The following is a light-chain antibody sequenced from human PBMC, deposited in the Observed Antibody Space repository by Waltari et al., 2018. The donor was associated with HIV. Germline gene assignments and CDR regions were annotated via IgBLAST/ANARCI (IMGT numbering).Light chain of an antibody. J-gene: IGLJ1*01. CDR1: SSDVGGYNY. V-gene: IGLV2-14*01. Sequence: TISCTGTSSDVGGYNYVSWYQQHPGKVPKLLIYEVTNRPSGVSHRFSASKSGNKASLTISGLQAEDEADYYCSSATSRKLYVFGTGTKVTVL. CDR2: EVT. CDR3: SSATSRKLYV.